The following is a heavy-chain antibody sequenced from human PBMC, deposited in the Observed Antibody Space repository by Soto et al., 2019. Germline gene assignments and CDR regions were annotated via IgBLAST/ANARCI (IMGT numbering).Heavy chain of an antibody. CDR2: IFSSGDT. V-gene: IGHV4-30-4*01. CDR1: VASVNTGDSY. J-gene: IGHJ1*01. Sequence: VQLQGSGPGLVKPSQTLSLTCTVSVASVNTGDSYWSYIRQSPGKGLEWLGYIFSSGDTYYNPSLKSRATISLNTSRNQISLTLTSVTDADTAVYFCVGTGTTDDFWGQGTLVTVSS. CDR3: VGTGTTDDF. D-gene: IGHD1-7*01.